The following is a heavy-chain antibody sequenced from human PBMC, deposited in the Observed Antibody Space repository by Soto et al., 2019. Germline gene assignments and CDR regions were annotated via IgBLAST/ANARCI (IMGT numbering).Heavy chain of an antibody. V-gene: IGHV4-4*02. CDR2: IYRTGST. J-gene: IGHJ4*02. CDR3: ASRDPGTSVDY. Sequence: PSESLSLTCAVSGGSFTSNNWWTWVRQPPGQGLEWIGEIYRTGSTNYNPSLKSRVTISLDKSENQFSLKVTSLTAADTAVYYCASRDPGTSVDYWGQGTLVTVSS. D-gene: IGHD1-7*01. CDR1: GGSFTSNNW.